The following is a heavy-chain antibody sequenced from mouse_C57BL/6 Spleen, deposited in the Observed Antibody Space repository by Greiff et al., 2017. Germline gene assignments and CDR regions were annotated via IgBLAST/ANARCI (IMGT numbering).Heavy chain of an antibody. CDR1: GYAFSSSW. J-gene: IGHJ4*01. Sequence: QVQLKESGPELVKPGASVKISCQASGYAFSSSWMNWVKQRPGKGLEWIGRLYPGDGAPHYNGKFKGKATRTADKSSSTAYMQLSSLTSEDSAVYFWARCGDYAMDYWGQGTSGTVSS. CDR3: ARCGDYAMDY. CDR2: LYPGDGAP. V-gene: IGHV1-82*01.